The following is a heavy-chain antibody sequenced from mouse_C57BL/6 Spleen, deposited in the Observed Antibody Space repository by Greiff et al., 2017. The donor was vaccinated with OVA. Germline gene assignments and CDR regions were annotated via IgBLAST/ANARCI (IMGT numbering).Heavy chain of an antibody. Sequence: DVQLQESGAELVKPGASVKLSCTASGFNIKDYYMHWVKQRTEQGLAWIGRFYPEDGDTKYAPNFQGKATITADTSSNTAYLQLSSLTSEDTAVYYCAPNDGYYGAWFAYWGQGTLVTVSA. D-gene: IGHD2-3*01. V-gene: IGHV14-2*01. CDR3: APNDGYYGAWFAY. J-gene: IGHJ3*01. CDR1: GFNIKDYY. CDR2: FYPEDGDT.